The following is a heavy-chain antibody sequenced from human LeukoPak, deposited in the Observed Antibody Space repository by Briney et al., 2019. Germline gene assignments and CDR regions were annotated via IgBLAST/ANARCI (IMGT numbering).Heavy chain of an antibody. J-gene: IGHJ5*02. CDR3: ARDRPPSSSWYHNWFDP. Sequence: ASVKVSCKASGYTFAGYYMHWVRQAPGQGLEWMGWINPNSGGTNYAQKFQGRVTMTRDTSISTAYMELSRLRSDDTAVYYCARDRPPSSSWYHNWFDPWGQGTLVTVSS. CDR1: GYTFAGYY. CDR2: INPNSGGT. D-gene: IGHD6-13*01. V-gene: IGHV1-2*02.